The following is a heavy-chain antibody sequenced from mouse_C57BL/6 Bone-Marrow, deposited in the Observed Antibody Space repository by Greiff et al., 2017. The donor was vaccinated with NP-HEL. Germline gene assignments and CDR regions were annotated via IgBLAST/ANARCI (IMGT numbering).Heavy chain of an antibody. J-gene: IGHJ4*01. V-gene: IGHV1-7*01. CDR3: ARSACLYGSRGAMDY. Sequence: QVQLKESGAALAKPGASVKLSCKASGYTFTSYWMHWVKQRPGQGLEWIGYINPSSGYTKYNQKFKDKATLTADKSSSTAYMQLSSLTYEDSAVYYCARSACLYGSRGAMDYWGQGTSVTVSS. D-gene: IGHD1-1*01. CDR2: INPSSGYT. CDR1: GYTFTSYW.